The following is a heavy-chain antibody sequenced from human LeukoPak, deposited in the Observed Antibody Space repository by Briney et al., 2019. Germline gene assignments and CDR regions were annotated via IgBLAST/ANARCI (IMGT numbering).Heavy chain of an antibody. CDR3: APWEPRGHYYMDV. CDR1: GSTFSSYA. D-gene: IGHD1-26*01. CDR2: ITGSGGST. Sequence: PGGSLRLSCAASGSTFSSYAISWVRQAPGKGLEWVSAITGSGGSTYYADSVQGRFTISRDNSRNTLYLQMNSLRAEDTAVYYCAPWEPRGHYYMDVWGKGTTVTVSS. V-gene: IGHV3-23*01. J-gene: IGHJ6*03.